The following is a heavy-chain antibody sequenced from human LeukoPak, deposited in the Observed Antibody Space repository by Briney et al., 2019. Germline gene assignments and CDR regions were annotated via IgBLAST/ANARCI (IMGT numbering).Heavy chain of an antibody. J-gene: IGHJ6*02. V-gene: IGHV3-43*02. Sequence: GGSLRLSCAAFGFTFVDYAMHWVRQAPGKGLEWVSLISGDGGSTYYADSVKGRFTISRDNSKNSLYLQMNSLRTEDTALYYCAKDKAAAHYYYGLDVWGQGSTVTVSS. CDR3: AKDKAAAHYYYGLDV. CDR1: GFTFVDYA. D-gene: IGHD6-13*01. CDR2: ISGDGGST.